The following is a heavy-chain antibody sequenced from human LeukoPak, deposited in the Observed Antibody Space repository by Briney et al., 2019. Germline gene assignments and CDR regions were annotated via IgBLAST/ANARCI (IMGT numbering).Heavy chain of an antibody. V-gene: IGHV4-31*03. D-gene: IGHD3-10*01. Sequence: SSETLSLTCTVSGGSISSGGYYWSWIRQHPGKGLEWTGYIYYSGSTYYNPSLKSRVTISVDTSKNQFSLKLSSVTAADTAVYYCARSGSAQARGMNWFDPWGQGTLVTVSS. CDR1: GGSISSGGYY. CDR3: ARSGSAQARGMNWFDP. CDR2: IYYSGST. J-gene: IGHJ5*02.